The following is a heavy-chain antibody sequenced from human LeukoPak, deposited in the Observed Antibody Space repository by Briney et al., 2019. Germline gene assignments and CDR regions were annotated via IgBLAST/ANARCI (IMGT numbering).Heavy chain of an antibody. D-gene: IGHD2-15*01. J-gene: IGHJ5*02. CDR2: IVKNGSGK. Sequence: PGGSLRLSCTVPGFIFSDSWMAWIRQAPGKGLEWVAIIVKNGSGKNYVDSVKGRFIISRDNAKNSLFLQMDSLKVEDTAIYYCTTDRWYSADHWGQGTLVTVSS. CDR1: GFIFSDSW. V-gene: IGHV3-7*03. CDR3: TTDRWYSADH.